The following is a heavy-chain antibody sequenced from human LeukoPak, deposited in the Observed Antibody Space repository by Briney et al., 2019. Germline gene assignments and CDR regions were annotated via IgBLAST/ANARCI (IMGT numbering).Heavy chain of an antibody. Sequence: SETLSLTCAVSGYSISSGYYWGWIRQPPRKGLEWIGSIYHSGSTYYNPSLKSRVTISVDTSKNQFSLKLSSVTAADTAVYYCARSAVPAAIRAFDYWGQGTLVTVSS. V-gene: IGHV4-38-2*01. CDR2: IYHSGST. CDR3: ARSAVPAAIRAFDY. D-gene: IGHD2-2*02. J-gene: IGHJ4*02. CDR1: GYSISSGYY.